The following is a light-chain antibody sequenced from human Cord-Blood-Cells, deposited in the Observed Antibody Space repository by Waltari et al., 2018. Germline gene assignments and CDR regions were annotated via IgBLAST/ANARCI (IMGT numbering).Light chain of an antibody. CDR3: CSYAGSSTYV. CDR2: EVT. Sequence: QSALTQPASVSGSPGQSITISCTGTSSDVGSSNLVSWYQQHPGKAPKLMFYEVTKRPSGVSNRFSGSKSGNTASLTISGLQAEDEADYYCCSYAGSSTYVFGTGTKVTVL. V-gene: IGLV2-23*02. CDR1: SSDVGSSNL. J-gene: IGLJ1*01.